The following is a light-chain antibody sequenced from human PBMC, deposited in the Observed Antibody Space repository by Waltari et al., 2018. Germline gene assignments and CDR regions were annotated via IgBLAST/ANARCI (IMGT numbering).Light chain of an antibody. Sequence: DIQMTQSPSTLSASVGDRVTITCRASQGISSWLAWYQQKPGKAPKLPIYDASSLESGVPSRFSGSGSGTEFTLTISRLQPDDFATYYCQQYKTFGQGTKVEI. CDR2: DAS. CDR3: QQYKT. J-gene: IGKJ1*01. V-gene: IGKV1-5*01. CDR1: QGISSW.